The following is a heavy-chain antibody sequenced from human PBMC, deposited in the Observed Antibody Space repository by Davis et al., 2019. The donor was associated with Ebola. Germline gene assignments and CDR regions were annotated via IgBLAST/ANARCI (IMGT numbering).Heavy chain of an antibody. CDR1: GFTFSSYS. Sequence: GESLKISCAASGFTFSSYSMNWVRQAPGKGLEWVSAISGSGGSTYYADSVKGRFTISRDNSKNTLYLQMNSLRAEDTAVYYCARDEVPSSYCSSTSCYPGPYYYYYYYMDVWGKGTTVTVSS. D-gene: IGHD2-2*01. CDR2: ISGSGGST. CDR3: ARDEVPSSYCSSTSCYPGPYYYYYYYMDV. J-gene: IGHJ6*03. V-gene: IGHV3-23*01.